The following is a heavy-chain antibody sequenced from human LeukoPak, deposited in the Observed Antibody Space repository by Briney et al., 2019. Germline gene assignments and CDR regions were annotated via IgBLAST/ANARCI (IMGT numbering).Heavy chain of an antibody. CDR3: ARVDYYDRWYEEDY. V-gene: IGHV3-21*01. Sequence: PGRSLRLSCAVSGFTFSIYGMHWVRQAPGKGLEWVSSISSSSSYIYYADSVKGRFTISRDNAKNSLYLQMNSLRAEDTAVYYCARVDYYDRWYEEDYWGQGTLVTVSS. CDR1: GFTFSIYG. J-gene: IGHJ4*02. CDR2: ISSSSSYI. D-gene: IGHD3-22*01.